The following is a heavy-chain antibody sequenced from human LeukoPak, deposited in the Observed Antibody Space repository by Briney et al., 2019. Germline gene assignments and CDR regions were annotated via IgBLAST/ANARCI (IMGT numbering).Heavy chain of an antibody. CDR1: GGSFSGYY. CDR3: ARGLAGLWSGYYTTKGY. D-gene: IGHD3-3*01. Sequence: SETLSLTCAVYGGSFSGYYWSWIRQPPGKGLEWIGEINHSGSTNYNPSLKSRVTISVDTSKNQFSLKLSSVTAADTAVYYCARGLAGLWSGYYTTKGYWGQGTLVTVSS. J-gene: IGHJ4*02. CDR2: INHSGST. V-gene: IGHV4-34*01.